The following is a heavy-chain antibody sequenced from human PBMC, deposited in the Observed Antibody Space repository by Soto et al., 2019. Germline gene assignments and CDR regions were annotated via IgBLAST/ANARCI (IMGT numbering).Heavy chain of an antibody. J-gene: IGHJ6*02. D-gene: IGHD1-7*01. CDR3: ARSRTGTTCGGMDV. V-gene: IGHV3-66*01. CDR2: IHSGGDT. Sequence: EVQLVESGGGLVQPGGSLRLSCAASGFAVSSNYMTWVRQAPGKGLEWVSVIHSGGDTHYADSVRGRFTISRDNSKNTLYVEMNSLRAEDTAVYYCARSRTGTTCGGMDVWGQGTTVTVSS. CDR1: GFAVSSNY.